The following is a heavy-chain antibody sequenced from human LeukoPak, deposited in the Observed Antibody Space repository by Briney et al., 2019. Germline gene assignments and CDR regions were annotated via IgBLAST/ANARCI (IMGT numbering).Heavy chain of an antibody. V-gene: IGHV4-34*01. Sequence: SGTLSLTCAVYGGSFSGYYWSWIRQPPGKGLEWIGEINHSGSTNYNPSLKSRVTISVDTSKNQFSLKLSSVTAADTAVYYCARVYSSGYYGMDVWGKGTTVTVSS. CDR1: GGSFSGYY. D-gene: IGHD6-19*01. J-gene: IGHJ6*04. CDR2: INHSGST. CDR3: ARVYSSGYYGMDV.